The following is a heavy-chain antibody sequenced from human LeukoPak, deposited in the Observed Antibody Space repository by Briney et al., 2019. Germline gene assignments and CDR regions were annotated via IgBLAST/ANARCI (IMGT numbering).Heavy chain of an antibody. D-gene: IGHD3-3*01. Sequence: GGSLRLSCAASGFTFSSYSMNWVHQAPGKGLEWVSSISSSSSYIYYADSVKGRFTISRDNAKNSLYLQMNSLRAEDTAVYYCAKGEDFWSGFPYYFDYWGQGTLVTVSS. V-gene: IGHV3-21*01. CDR3: AKGEDFWSGFPYYFDY. J-gene: IGHJ4*02. CDR1: GFTFSSYS. CDR2: ISSSSSYI.